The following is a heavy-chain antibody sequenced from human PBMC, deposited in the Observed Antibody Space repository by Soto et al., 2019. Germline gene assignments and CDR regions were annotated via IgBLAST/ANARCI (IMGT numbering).Heavy chain of an antibody. V-gene: IGHV4-39*01. D-gene: IGHD3-10*01. CDR2: IYYSGST. CDR1: GGSISSDSYY. Sequence: SETLSLTCTVSGGSISSDSYYWCWIRQPPGKGLEWIGSIYYSGSTYYNPSLKSRVTISVDTSKNQFSLKLTSVTAADTAVYHCARRWGSVFDFWGQGTLVTVSS. J-gene: IGHJ4*02. CDR3: ARRWGSVFDF.